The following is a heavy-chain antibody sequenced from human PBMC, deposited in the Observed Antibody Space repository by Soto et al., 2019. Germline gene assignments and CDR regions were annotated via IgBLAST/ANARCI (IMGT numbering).Heavy chain of an antibody. CDR2: IFWDDDK. V-gene: IGHV2-5*02. J-gene: IGHJ3*01. CDR1: GFSLSTSGVA. Sequence: QITLKESGPSLVKPTETLTLTCTLSGFSLSTSGVAVGWFRQPPGKALEWLAFIFWDDDKRYSTSLKSRLIITKDISRNQVVLTLTNLDPVDTATYYCAHSPYSITSKGTFDVWGQGTMVIVSS. D-gene: IGHD5-18*01. CDR3: AHSPYSITSKGTFDV.